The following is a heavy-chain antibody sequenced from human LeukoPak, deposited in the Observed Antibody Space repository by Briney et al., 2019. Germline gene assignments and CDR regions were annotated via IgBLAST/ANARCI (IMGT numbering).Heavy chain of an antibody. CDR3: ARDWNYFSC. D-gene: IGHD1-1*01. CDR2: ISSSSGSI. V-gene: IGHV3-21*01. Sequence: PGGSLRLSCAASGFTFSSYSMNWVRQAPGKGLEWVSSISSSSGSIYYADSVKGRFTISRDNAKSSVYLQMNSLRAEDTAVYYCARDWNYFSCWGQGTLVTVSS. CDR1: GFTFSSYS. J-gene: IGHJ4*02.